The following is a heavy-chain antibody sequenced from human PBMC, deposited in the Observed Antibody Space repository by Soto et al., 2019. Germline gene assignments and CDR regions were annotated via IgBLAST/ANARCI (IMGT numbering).Heavy chain of an antibody. D-gene: IGHD3-9*01. Sequence: SETLSLTCTVSGGSISSYYWSWIRQPPGKGLEWIGYIYYSGSTNYNPSLKSRVTISVDTSKNQFSLKLSSVTAADTAVYYCARLAFLDHYDILTGYFDIWGQGTMVTVSS. CDR2: IYYSGST. CDR3: ARLAFLDHYDILTGYFDI. V-gene: IGHV4-59*01. CDR1: GGSISSYY. J-gene: IGHJ3*02.